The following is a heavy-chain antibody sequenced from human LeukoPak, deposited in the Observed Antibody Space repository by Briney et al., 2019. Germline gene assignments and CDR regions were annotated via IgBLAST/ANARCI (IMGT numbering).Heavy chain of an antibody. Sequence: GESLKISCKGSGYAFTSYWIGWMRQMPGKGLEWVGIIYPGDSDTRYNPSFQGQVTISADRSISTAYLQWSSLKASDTGMYYCARRSGGGNDYWGQGTLVTVSS. CDR1: GYAFTSYW. V-gene: IGHV5-51*01. J-gene: IGHJ4*02. CDR2: IYPGDSDT. D-gene: IGHD2-15*01. CDR3: ARRSGGGNDY.